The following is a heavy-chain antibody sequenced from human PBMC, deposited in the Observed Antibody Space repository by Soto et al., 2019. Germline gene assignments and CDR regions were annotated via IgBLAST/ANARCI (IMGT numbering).Heavy chain of an antibody. D-gene: IGHD3-22*01. CDR1: GFTFSSYS. Sequence: RGSLRLSCAASGFTFSSYSMHWVRQAPGKGLEWVSSISSSSSYIYYADSVKGRFTVSRDNAKNSLYLQMNSLRAEDTAVYYCASQTYSSVPGYWGQGTLVTVSS. J-gene: IGHJ4*02. CDR2: ISSSSSYI. CDR3: ASQTYSSVPGY. V-gene: IGHV3-21*01.